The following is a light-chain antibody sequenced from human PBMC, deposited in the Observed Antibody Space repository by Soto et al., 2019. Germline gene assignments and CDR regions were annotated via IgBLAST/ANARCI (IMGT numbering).Light chain of an antibody. CDR2: ANS. Sequence: SYELTQPPSVSVAPGQTARITCGGSNIGSKSVHWYQQKPGQAPMMVVCANSDRPSGIPERFSGSNSANTATLTISGVEAGDEADYYCHVWDSGSAHHVFGTGTKLTVL. CDR1: NIGSKS. V-gene: IGLV3-21*02. J-gene: IGLJ1*01. CDR3: HVWDSGSAHHV.